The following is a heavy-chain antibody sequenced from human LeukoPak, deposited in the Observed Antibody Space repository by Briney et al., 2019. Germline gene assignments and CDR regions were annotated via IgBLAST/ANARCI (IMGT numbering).Heavy chain of an antibody. CDR3: ARAPHSSGGTHFEP. V-gene: IGHV4-59*01. J-gene: IGHJ5*02. CDR2: IYYSGST. CDR1: RGSTSSYY. D-gene: IGHD6-25*01. Sequence: PSETLSLTCTLSRGSTSSYYSSSIRPPPGKGLEWIASIYYSGSTNYNPSLKSRVTLSLDTSKNEFSVKLSSVTAADAAVYYCARAPHSSGGTHFEPWGERGLVAVSS.